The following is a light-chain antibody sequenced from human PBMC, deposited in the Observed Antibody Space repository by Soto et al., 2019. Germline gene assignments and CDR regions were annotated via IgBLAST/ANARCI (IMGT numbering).Light chain of an antibody. V-gene: IGLV2-11*01. J-gene: IGLJ2*01. CDR2: DVS. Sequence: QSALTQPRSVSGSPGQSVTISCTGTSSDVGGYNYVSWYQQHPGKAPKLMIYDVSKRPSGVPDRFSGSKSGNTASLTISGLQADDEADYYCCSYAGSDTFVFGGGTKLTVL. CDR3: CSYAGSDTFV. CDR1: SSDVGGYNY.